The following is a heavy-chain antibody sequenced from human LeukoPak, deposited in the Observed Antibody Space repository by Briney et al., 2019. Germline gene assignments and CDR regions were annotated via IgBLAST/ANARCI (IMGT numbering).Heavy chain of an antibody. V-gene: IGHV1-69*05. CDR2: IIPIFGTA. CDR1: GGTFSSYA. J-gene: IGHJ3*02. CDR3: AAPVVGAFAFDI. D-gene: IGHD1-26*01. Sequence: ASVKVSCKASGGTFSSYAISWVRQAPGQGLEWMGGIIPIFGTANYAQKFQGRVTITTDESTSTAYMELSSLRAEDTAVYYCAAPVVGAFAFDIWGQGTMVTVSS.